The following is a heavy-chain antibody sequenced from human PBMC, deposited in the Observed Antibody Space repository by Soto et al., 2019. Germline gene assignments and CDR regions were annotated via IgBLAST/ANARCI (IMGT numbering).Heavy chain of an antibody. CDR3: ARAPYDILTGYYSGPGDYYYYYMDV. D-gene: IGHD3-9*01. J-gene: IGHJ6*03. CDR2: ISSSGSTI. V-gene: IGHV3-11*04. Sequence: GGSLRLSCAASGFTFSDYYMSWIRQAPGKGLEWVSYISSSGSTIYYADSVKGRFTISRDNAKNSLYLQMNSLRAEDTAVYYCARAPYDILTGYYSGPGDYYYYYMDVWGKGTTVTVSS. CDR1: GFTFSDYY.